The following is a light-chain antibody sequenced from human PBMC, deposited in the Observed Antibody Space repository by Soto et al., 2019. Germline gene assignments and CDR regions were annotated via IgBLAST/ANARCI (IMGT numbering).Light chain of an antibody. J-gene: IGLJ1*01. CDR1: SSDVGGYKY. Sequence: QSVLTQPASVSGSPGQSITIACTGTSSDVGGYKYVSWYQHHPGKAPKLMIYEVSNRPSGVSNRFSGSKSGNTASLTISGLQAEDEADYYCSSYSSSILVFGTGTKVTDL. CDR3: SSYSSSILV. V-gene: IGLV2-14*01. CDR2: EVS.